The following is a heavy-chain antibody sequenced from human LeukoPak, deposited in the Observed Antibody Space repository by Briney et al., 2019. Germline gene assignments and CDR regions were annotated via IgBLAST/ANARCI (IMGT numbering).Heavy chain of an antibody. CDR2: MNPYSGIT. V-gene: IGHV1-8*01. D-gene: IGHD6-13*01. CDR1: GYTFTSSYD. Sequence: ASVKVSCKSSGYTFTSSYDINWVRQAPGQGLEWMGWMNPYSGITGYTQKFQGRVTMTRDTSISSAYLELSSLTSEDTAVYFCARENVNRGSSWGYDYFGMDVWGQGTAVTVSS. CDR3: ARENVNRGSSWGYDYFGMDV. J-gene: IGHJ6*02.